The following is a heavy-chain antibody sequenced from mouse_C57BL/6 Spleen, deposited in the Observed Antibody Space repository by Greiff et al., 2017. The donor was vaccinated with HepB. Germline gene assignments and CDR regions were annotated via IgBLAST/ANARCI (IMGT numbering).Heavy chain of an antibody. J-gene: IGHJ2*01. CDR3: ARGLTGRGFDY. CDR2: IHPNSGST. Sequence: QVQLQQSGAELVKPGASVKLSCKASGYTFTSYWMHWVKQRPGQGLEWIGMIHPNSGSTNYNEKFKSKATLTVDKSSSTAYMQLSSLTSEDSAVYYCARGLTGRGFDYWGQGTTLTVSS. V-gene: IGHV1-64*01. CDR1: GYTFTSYW. D-gene: IGHD4-1*01.